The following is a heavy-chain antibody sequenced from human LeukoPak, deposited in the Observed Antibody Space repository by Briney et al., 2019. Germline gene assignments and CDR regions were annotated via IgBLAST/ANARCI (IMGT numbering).Heavy chain of an antibody. Sequence: SETLSLTCAVYGGSFSGYYWSWIRQPPGKGLEWIGEINRSGSTNYNPSLKSRATISVDTSKNQFSLKLSSVTAADTAVYYCAREGYYYGSGSPPKDWFDPWGQGTLVTVSS. CDR3: AREGYYYGSGSPPKDWFDP. J-gene: IGHJ5*02. D-gene: IGHD3-10*01. CDR1: GGSFSGYY. CDR2: INRSGST. V-gene: IGHV4-34*01.